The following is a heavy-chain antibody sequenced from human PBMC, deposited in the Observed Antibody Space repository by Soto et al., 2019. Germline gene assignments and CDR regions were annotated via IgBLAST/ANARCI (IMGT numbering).Heavy chain of an antibody. V-gene: IGHV3-15*07. CDR3: TTERSDYFTGCDFEY. CDR2: VKSKTDGGTT. CDR1: CFTFSKTW. Sequence: SLRLSCAASCFTFSKTWMNWVRQAPCPGLEWVGRVKSKTDGGTTDYAAPVKDRFTISRDDSKHTLYLQMNSLKTEDTAVYYCTTERSDYFTGCDFEYWGQGTLVTVSS. J-gene: IGHJ4*02. D-gene: IGHD2-8*02.